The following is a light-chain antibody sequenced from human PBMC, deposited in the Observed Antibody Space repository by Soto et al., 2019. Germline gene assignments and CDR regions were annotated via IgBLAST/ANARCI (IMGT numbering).Light chain of an antibody. J-gene: IGKJ5*01. Sequence: EVVMTQSPASLSVSPGERSTLSFSSSQIVSNSYLVWYQQKPGQAPKLLIYDSSTRATGIPDRFSGSGSGTDFTLTISRLEPEDFAIYYCQFYGSSLITFGQGTRLEIK. CDR2: DSS. CDR3: QFYGSSLIT. V-gene: IGKV3-20*01. CDR1: QIVSNSY.